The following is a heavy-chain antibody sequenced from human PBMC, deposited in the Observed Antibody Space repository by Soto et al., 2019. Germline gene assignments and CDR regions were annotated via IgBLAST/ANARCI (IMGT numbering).Heavy chain of an antibody. J-gene: IGHJ3*01. CDR3: ADRPGWYRHDV. CDR2: TLPSGRT. Sequence: QVQLQESGPGLVKPSGTLSLTCAVSGDSISSSKWWTWVRQPPGKGLEWIGDTLPSGRTNYNPSLKRRIIISVDKSKNQFSLELPSVTAADTAVYYCADRPGWYRHDVWGQGTLVIVSP. V-gene: IGHV4-4*02. CDR1: GDSISSSKW. D-gene: IGHD6-19*01.